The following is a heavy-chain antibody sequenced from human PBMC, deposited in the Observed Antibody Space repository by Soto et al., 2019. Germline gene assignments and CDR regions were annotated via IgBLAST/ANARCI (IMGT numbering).Heavy chain of an antibody. CDR3: ARGRGRYSSGWSWFDP. CDR2: IFQSGST. Sequence: PSETLSLTCVVSGGTIRSPDWWTWVRQPPGKGLEWIGEIFQSGSTNYTPSLESRVTISVDKSKNQFSLTLTSVTAADTAVYFRARGRGRYSSGWSWFDPWGQGILVTVSS. J-gene: IGHJ5*02. D-gene: IGHD6-19*01. V-gene: IGHV4-4*02. CDR1: GGTIRSPDW.